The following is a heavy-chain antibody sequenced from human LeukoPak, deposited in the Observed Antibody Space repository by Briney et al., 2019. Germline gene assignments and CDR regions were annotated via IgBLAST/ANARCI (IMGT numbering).Heavy chain of an antibody. CDR3: ARGKYYYDSTGYYPGGDY. CDR2: IKQDGREK. CDR1: GFTFSSYW. J-gene: IGHJ4*02. Sequence: GGALRLSCAASGFTFSSYWMSWVRQAPGKGLEWVANIKQDGREKYYVDSMKGRFTISRDNAKNSLYLQMNSLRAEDTAVYYCARGKYYYDSTGYYPGGDYWGQGTLVTVSS. D-gene: IGHD3-22*01. V-gene: IGHV3-7*01.